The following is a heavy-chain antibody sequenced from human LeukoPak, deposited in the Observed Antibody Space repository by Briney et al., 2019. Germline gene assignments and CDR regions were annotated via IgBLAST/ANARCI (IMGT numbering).Heavy chain of an antibody. CDR1: GGSISSGGYY. D-gene: IGHD3-10*01. CDR2: IYYSGST. J-gene: IGHJ6*04. V-gene: IGHV4-31*03. Sequence: PSETLSLTCTVSGGSISSGGYYWSWIRQHPGKGLEWIGYIYYSGSTYYNPSLKSRVTISVDTSKNQFSLKLSSVTAADTAVYYCARGINYGSGRTRVGMDVWGKGTTVTVSS. CDR3: ARGINYGSGRTRVGMDV.